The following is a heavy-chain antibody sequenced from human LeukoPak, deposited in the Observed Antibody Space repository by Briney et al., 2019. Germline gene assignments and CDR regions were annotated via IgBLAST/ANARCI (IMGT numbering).Heavy chain of an antibody. CDR2: IYYSGNT. CDR1: GGSISTSNSY. CDR3: ARDWDY. V-gene: IGHV4-39*07. J-gene: IGHJ4*02. Sequence: PSETLSLTCAVSGGSISTSNSYWGWIRRPPGKGLEWVGSIYYSGNTYYNPSLKSRVTISVDTSKNQFSLKMSSVTAADTAVYYCARDWDYWGQGTLVTVSS.